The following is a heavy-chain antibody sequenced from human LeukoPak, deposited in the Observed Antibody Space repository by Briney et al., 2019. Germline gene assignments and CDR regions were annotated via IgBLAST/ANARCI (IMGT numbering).Heavy chain of an antibody. CDR3: AKPKEPYYYYYYMDV. V-gene: IGHV3-23*01. CDR2: ISGSGGST. CDR1: GFTFSSYA. Sequence: GGSLRLSCAASGFTFSSYAMSWVRQAPGKGLEWVSAISGSGGSTYHADSVKGRFTISGDNSKNTLYLQMNSLRAEDTAVYYCAKPKEPYYYYYYMDVWGKGTTVTVSS. D-gene: IGHD1-26*01. J-gene: IGHJ6*03.